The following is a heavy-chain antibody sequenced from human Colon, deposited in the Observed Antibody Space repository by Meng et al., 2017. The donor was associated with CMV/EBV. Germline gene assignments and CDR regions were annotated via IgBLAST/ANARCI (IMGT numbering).Heavy chain of an antibody. CDR3: ARAERCGGDCHDRPFDR. D-gene: IGHD2-21*01. J-gene: IGHJ4*02. CDR2: VNGGGSDT. CDR1: GFTFSSHA. V-gene: IGHV3-23*01. Sequence: GGSLRLSCAASGFTFSSHAMNWVRQAPGKGLEWVSEVNGGGSDTYYADSVKGRFTVSRDNSKNTLYLQMNNLRVDDTAIYYCARAERCGGDCHDRPFDRWGQGTLVTVSS.